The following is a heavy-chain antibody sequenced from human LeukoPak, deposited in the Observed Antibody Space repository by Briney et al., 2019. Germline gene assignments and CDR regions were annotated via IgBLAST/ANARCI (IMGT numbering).Heavy chain of an antibody. CDR1: GYTLNDLS. Sequence: ASVKVSCKVSGYTLNDLSMHWVRQAPGKGLEWMGGFDSEDAETRYAQKFQGRVTMTEDTSSDTAYMELRSLRFDDTAIYYCAKDWHILTGRNCFDPWGQGTLVTVSS. CDR2: FDSEDAET. J-gene: IGHJ5*02. D-gene: IGHD3-9*01. V-gene: IGHV1-24*01. CDR3: AKDWHILTGRNCFDP.